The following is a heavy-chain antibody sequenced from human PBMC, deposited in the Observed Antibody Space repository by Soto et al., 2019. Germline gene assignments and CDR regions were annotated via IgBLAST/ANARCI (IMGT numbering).Heavy chain of an antibody. V-gene: IGHV4-61*01. CDR2: IYYSGST. D-gene: IGHD3-9*01. Sequence: QVQLQESGPGLVKPSETLSLTCTVSGGSVSSGSYYWSWIRQPPGKGLEWIGYIYYSGSTNYNPPLKSRVTLSVDTSKNQFSLKLSSVTAADTAVYYCARGDGYYDILTGYEREYYFDYWGQGTLVTVSS. CDR1: GGSVSSGSYY. J-gene: IGHJ4*02. CDR3: ARGDGYYDILTGYEREYYFDY.